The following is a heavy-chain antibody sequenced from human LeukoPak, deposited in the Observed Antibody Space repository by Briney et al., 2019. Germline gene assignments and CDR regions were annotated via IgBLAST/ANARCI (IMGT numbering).Heavy chain of an antibody. CDR1: GFTVSSNY. CDR3: AREPLADYYDSSGYFSARYYYYMDV. V-gene: IGHV3-53*01. D-gene: IGHD3-22*01. CDR2: IYSGGST. Sequence: GGSLRLSCAASGFTVSSNYMSWVRQAPGKGLEWVSVIYSGGSTYYADSVKGRFTISRDNSKNTLYLQMSSLRAEDTAVYYCAREPLADYYDSSGYFSARYYYYMDVWGKGTTVTVSS. J-gene: IGHJ6*03.